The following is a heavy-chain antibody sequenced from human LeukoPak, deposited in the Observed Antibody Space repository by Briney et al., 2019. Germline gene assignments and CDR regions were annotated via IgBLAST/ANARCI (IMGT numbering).Heavy chain of an antibody. D-gene: IGHD6-6*01. J-gene: IGHJ5*02. Sequence: PSETLSLTCSLSGGSITSTTYYWGWIRQPPGKGLEWIGSSYYSGNTYYNPSLKSRVTMSVDTSKNQFSLKLSSVTAADTAVYYCARGRFRIAARPMYNWFDPWGQGTLVTVSS. CDR3: ARGRFRIAARPMYNWFDP. CDR2: SYYSGNT. V-gene: IGHV4-39*07. CDR1: GGSITSTTYY.